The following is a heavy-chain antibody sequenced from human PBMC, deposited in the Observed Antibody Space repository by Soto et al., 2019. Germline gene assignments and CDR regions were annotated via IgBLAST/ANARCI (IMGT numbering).Heavy chain of an antibody. CDR1: GYTFTSYG. D-gene: IGHD2-15*01. V-gene: IGHV1-18*01. CDR3: ASDGNSFDCSGGSCPYYYYYYMDV. J-gene: IGHJ6*03. Sequence: QVQLVQSGAEVKKPGASVKVSCKASGYTFTSYGISWVRQAPGQGLEWMGWISAYNGNTNYAQKLQGRVTMTTDTSTSTAYMELKSLSADDTAVYYCASDGNSFDCSGGSCPYYYYYYMDVWGKGTTVTVSS. CDR2: ISAYNGNT.